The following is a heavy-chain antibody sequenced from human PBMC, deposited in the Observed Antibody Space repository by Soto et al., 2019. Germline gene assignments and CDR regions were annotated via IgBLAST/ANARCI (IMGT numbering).Heavy chain of an antibody. V-gene: IGHV3-23*01. CDR2: ISSGATNT. Sequence: GGSLRLSCAASGFTFSNYAMSWVRQAPGKGPEWVSTISSGATNTYYADSVKGRFTIPRDFSKNTLYLQMSSLRAEDTAIYYCAKDQIWEVPHFFDHWGQGILVTVSS. D-gene: IGHD1-26*01. CDR1: GFTFSNYA. J-gene: IGHJ4*02. CDR3: AKDQIWEVPHFFDH.